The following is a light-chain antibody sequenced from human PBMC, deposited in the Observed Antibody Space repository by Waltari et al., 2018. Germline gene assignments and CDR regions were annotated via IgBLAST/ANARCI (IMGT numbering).Light chain of an antibody. J-gene: IGKJ1*01. V-gene: IGKV3-20*01. CDR2: GAS. CDR3: QHYGRLPVT. Sequence: EIVWTQSAGTLSLSPGVSATLSCRTSQSGTRALAWYQQKPGQAPRLLIYGASNRATGIPDRFSGSGSGTDFSLTISRLEPEDFAVYYCQHYGRLPVTFGQGTKVEVK. CDR1: QSGTRA.